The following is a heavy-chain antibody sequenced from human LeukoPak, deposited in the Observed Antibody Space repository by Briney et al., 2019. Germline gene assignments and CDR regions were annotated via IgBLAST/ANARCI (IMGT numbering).Heavy chain of an antibody. CDR1: GYTFTSYG. D-gene: IGHD5-24*01. CDR2: INPNSGGT. CDR3: ARGRDGYNLDY. Sequence: GASVKVSCKASGYTFTSYGISWVRQAPGQGLEWMGRINPNSGGTNYAQKFQGRVTMTRDTSISTAYMELSRLRSDDTAVYYCARGRDGYNLDYWGQGTLVTVSS. J-gene: IGHJ4*02. V-gene: IGHV1-2*06.